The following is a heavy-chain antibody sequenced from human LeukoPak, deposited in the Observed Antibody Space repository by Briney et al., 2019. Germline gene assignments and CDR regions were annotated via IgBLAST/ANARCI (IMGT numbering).Heavy chain of an antibody. CDR1: GGSISSYY. Sequence: KSSETLSLTCTVSGGSISSYYWSWIRQPPGKGLEWIGYIYYSGSTNYNPSLKSRVTISVDTSKNQFSLKLSSVTAADTAVYYCARYSCPNGVCYYFDYWGQGTLVTVSS. V-gene: IGHV4-59*01. CDR2: IYYSGST. CDR3: ARYSCPNGVCYYFDY. J-gene: IGHJ4*02. D-gene: IGHD2-8*01.